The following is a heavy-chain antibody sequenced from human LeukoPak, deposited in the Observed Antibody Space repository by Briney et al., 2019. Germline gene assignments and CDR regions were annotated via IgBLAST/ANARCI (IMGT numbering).Heavy chain of an antibody. Sequence: PGSSLRLSCEASGFIFSKFAMHWVRQAPGKGLEWLAVVSHEGGTKNYAHSVKGRFTVSRNNFNNTVFLELSSLRPEDTSVYYCARDLDPPPTATGPAALDFWGQGTVVIVSS. CDR1: GFIFSKFA. CDR2: VSHEGGTK. J-gene: IGHJ3*01. D-gene: IGHD2-15*01. V-gene: IGHV3-30-3*01. CDR3: ARDLDPPPTATGPAALDF.